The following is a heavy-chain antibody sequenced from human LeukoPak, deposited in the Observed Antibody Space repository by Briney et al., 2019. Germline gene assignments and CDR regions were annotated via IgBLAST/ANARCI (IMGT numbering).Heavy chain of an antibody. V-gene: IGHV4-4*07. J-gene: IGHJ4*02. CDR2: IYSSGST. CDR3: ARTSATGYTYFDY. D-gene: IGHD5-12*01. Sequence: SETLSPTCTVSGDSISSYYWSWIRQPAGKGLEWIGRIYSSGSTLYNPSLGSRVSMSVDTSKNQFSLEVTYVTAADTAVYYCARTSATGYTYFDYWGQGTLVTVSS. CDR1: GDSISSYY.